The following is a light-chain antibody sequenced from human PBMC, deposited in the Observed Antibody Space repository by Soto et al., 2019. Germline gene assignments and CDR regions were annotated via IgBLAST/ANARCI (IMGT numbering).Light chain of an antibody. V-gene: IGKV1-5*03. CDR2: KAS. CDR3: QQYNSFIWT. CDR1: QTISSW. Sequence: DIQMTQSPSTLSASVGDRVTIICRASQTISSWLAWYQQKGGQAPKLLISKASILDSGVPSRFSGSRSGTEFNLTISSLQPEDFATYYCQQYNSFIWTFGQGTKVDIK. J-gene: IGKJ1*01.